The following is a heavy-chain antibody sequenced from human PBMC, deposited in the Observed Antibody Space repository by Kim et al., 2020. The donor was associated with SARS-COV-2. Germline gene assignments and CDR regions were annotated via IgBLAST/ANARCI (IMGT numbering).Heavy chain of an antibody. V-gene: IGHV3-15*01. CDR3: TTGLHYDSSGYYYGGEADDY. D-gene: IGHD3-22*01. Sequence: RFTISRDDSKNTLYLQMNSLKTEDTAVYYCTTGLHYDSSGYYYGGEADDYWGQGTLVTVSS. J-gene: IGHJ4*02.